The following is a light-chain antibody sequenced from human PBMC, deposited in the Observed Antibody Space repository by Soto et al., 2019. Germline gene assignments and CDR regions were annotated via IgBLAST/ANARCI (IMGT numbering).Light chain of an antibody. V-gene: IGKV3-15*01. CDR3: QQYNNWPLT. CDR2: GAS. J-gene: IGKJ5*01. CDR1: QNIGNK. Sequence: IVMTQSPGTLSVSPGERATLSCRASQNIGNKVGWYQLKPGQAPRLLIYGASSRATGIPVRFSGSGSGTEFTLTISSLQSEDFAVYYCQQYNNWPLTFGQGTRLEIK.